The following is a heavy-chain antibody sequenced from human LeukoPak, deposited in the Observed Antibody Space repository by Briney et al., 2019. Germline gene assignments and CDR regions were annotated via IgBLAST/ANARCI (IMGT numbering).Heavy chain of an antibody. V-gene: IGHV4-59*08. Sequence: SETLSLTCTVSGGSISSHYWSWIRQPPGKGLEWIGYISDSGSNVYNPSLKSRVTILGDTSKNQFSLKLSSVTAADTAVYYCARGYYDSWNWFDPWGQGTLVTVSS. CDR1: GGSISSHY. D-gene: IGHD3-3*01. CDR2: ISDSGSN. J-gene: IGHJ5*02. CDR3: ARGYYDSWNWFDP.